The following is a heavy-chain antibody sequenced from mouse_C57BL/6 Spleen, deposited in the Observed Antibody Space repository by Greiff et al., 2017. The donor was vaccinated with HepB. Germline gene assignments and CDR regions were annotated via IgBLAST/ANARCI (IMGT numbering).Heavy chain of an antibody. J-gene: IGHJ4*01. CDR2: IYPGDGDT. CDR3: ARGLTSHYYAMDY. CDR1: GYAFSSSW. D-gene: IGHD4-1*01. Sequence: VQLQQSGPELVKPGASVKISCKASGYAFSSSWMNWVKQRPGKGLEWIGRIYPGDGDTNYNGKFKGKATLTADKSSSTAYMHLSSLTSEDSAVYCCARGLTSHYYAMDYWGQGTSVTVSS. V-gene: IGHV1-82*01.